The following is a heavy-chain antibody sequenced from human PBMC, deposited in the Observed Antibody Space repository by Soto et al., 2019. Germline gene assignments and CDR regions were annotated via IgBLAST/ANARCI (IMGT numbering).Heavy chain of an antibody. CDR3: ASGDSSGYYYYYFDY. CDR2: ISYDGSNK. Sequence: QVQLVESGGGVVQPGRSLRLSCAASGFTFSSYAMHWVRQAPGKGLEWVAVISYDGSNKYYADSVKGRFTISRDNSKNTLYLQMNSLRAEDTAVYYCASGDSSGYYYYYFDYGGQGTLVTVSS. D-gene: IGHD3-22*01. CDR1: GFTFSSYA. V-gene: IGHV3-30-3*01. J-gene: IGHJ4*02.